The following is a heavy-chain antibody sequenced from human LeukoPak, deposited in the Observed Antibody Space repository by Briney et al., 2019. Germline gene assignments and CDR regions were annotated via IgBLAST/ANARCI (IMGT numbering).Heavy chain of an antibody. V-gene: IGHV3-30*04. CDR3: AREFGHPGGYSYQDY. J-gene: IGHJ4*02. Sequence: GGSLRLSCAASGFTFSSYAMHWVRQAPGKGLGWVAVISYDGSNKYYADSVKGRFTISRDNSKNTLYLQMNSLRAEDTAVYYCAREFGHPGGYSYQDYWGQATLVTVSS. CDR1: GFTFSSYA. CDR2: ISYDGSNK. D-gene: IGHD5-18*01.